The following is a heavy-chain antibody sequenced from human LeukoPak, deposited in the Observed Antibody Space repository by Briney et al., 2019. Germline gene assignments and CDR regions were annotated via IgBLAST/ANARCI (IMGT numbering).Heavy chain of an antibody. CDR2: INSDGSST. CDR3: ARAVRVTTLYNYYYMDV. J-gene: IGHJ6*03. D-gene: IGHD4-17*01. CDR1: GFTFSSHW. V-gene: IGHV3-74*01. Sequence: GGSLRLSCAASGFTFSSHWMHWVRQAPGKGLVWVSRINSDGSSTSYADSVKGRFTISRDNAKNTLYLQMNSLRGEDTAVYYCARAVRVTTLYNYYYMDVWGKGTTVTTSS.